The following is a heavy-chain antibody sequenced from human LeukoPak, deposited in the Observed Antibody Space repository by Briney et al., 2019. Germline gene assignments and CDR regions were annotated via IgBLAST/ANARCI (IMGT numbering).Heavy chain of an antibody. V-gene: IGHV3-7*01. Sequence: GGSLRLSCASSGFTFSTYWMNRVRQAPGMGLEWVASIKQDGSDKYYVDSVKGRFTISRDNAKNALYLQMNSLRAEDTAVYFCARDYFVDGSNSRIFFDSWGQGTLVTVSS. J-gene: IGHJ5*01. CDR1: GFTFSTYW. CDR2: IKQDGSDK. D-gene: IGHD5-24*01. CDR3: ARDYFVDGSNSRIFFDS.